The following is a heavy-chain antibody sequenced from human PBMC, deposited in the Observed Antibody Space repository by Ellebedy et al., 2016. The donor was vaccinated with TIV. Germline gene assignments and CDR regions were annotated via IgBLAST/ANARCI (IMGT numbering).Heavy chain of an antibody. D-gene: IGHD3-10*01. CDR2: ISYVGSNK. J-gene: IGHJ5*02. V-gene: IGHV3-30*01. Sequence: GESLKISCAASGFTFSSYAMHWVRQAPGKGLEWVAVISYVGSNKYYADSVKGRFTISRDNSKNPLYLQMNSLRAEDSSVYYCARDSKDDGSGSYWYPWGQGTLVTVSS. CDR1: GFTFSSYA. CDR3: ARDSKDDGSGSYWYP.